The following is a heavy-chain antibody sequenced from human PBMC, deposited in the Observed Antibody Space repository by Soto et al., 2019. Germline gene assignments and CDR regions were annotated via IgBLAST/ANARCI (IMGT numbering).Heavy chain of an antibody. CDR1: GYTFTSYD. Sequence: QVQLVQSGAEVKKPGASVKVSCKASGYTFTSYDINRVRQATGQGLEWMGWMTPNSANTGYAQKFQGRVTMTRNTSISTAYMELSSLRSEDTAVYDCAREWVRGMDVLGQGTTVTVSS. CDR3: AREWVRGMDV. J-gene: IGHJ6*02. CDR2: MTPNSANT. V-gene: IGHV1-8*01. D-gene: IGHD1-26*01.